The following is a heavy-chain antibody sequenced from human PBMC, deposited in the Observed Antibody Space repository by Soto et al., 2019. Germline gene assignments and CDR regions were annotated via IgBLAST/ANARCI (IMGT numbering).Heavy chain of an antibody. CDR2: INAGNGNT. D-gene: IGHD2-15*01. V-gene: IGHV1-3*01. CDR1: GYTFTSYA. CDR3: ARDGGYCSGGSCYSFWFDP. J-gene: IGHJ5*02. Sequence: GASVKVSFKASGYTFTSYAMHWVRQAPGQRLEWMGWINAGNGNTKYSQKFQGRVTITRDTSASTAYMELSSLRSEETAVYYCARDGGYCSGGSCYSFWFDPWGQGTLVTVSS.